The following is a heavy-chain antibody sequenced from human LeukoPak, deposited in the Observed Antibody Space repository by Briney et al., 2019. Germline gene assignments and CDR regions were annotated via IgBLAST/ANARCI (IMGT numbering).Heavy chain of an antibody. CDR2: ISAYNGNT. Sequence: ASVKVSCKASGYTFTIYGISWVRQAPGQGLEWMGWISAYNGNTNYAQKLQGRVTMTTDTSTSTAYMELRSLRSDDTAVYYCARDGTYYDFWSGYLTYYYYYYMDVWGKGTTVTVSS. CDR3: ARDGTYYDFWSGYLTYYYYYYMDV. V-gene: IGHV1-18*01. D-gene: IGHD3-3*01. J-gene: IGHJ6*03. CDR1: GYTFTIYG.